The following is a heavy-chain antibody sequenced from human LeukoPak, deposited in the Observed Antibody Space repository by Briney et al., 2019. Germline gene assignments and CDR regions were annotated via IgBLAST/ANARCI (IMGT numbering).Heavy chain of an antibody. Sequence: SETLSLTCTISGDSISGSPYYWGWIRQPPGKGLEWIGSIYYSGSTYYNPSLKSRVTISVDTSKNQFSLKLSSVTAADTAVYYCARVSGSYPDYWGQGTLVTVSS. CDR3: ARVSGSYPDY. V-gene: IGHV4-39*07. CDR2: IYYSGST. CDR1: GDSISGSPYY. J-gene: IGHJ4*02. D-gene: IGHD1-26*01.